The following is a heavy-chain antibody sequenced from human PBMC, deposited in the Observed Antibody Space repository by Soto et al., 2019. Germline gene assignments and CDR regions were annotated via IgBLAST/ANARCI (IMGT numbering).Heavy chain of an antibody. Sequence: QVQLQQWGAGLLKPSETLSLTCAVYGGSFSGYYWSWIRQPPGKGLEWIGEINHSGSTNYNPSLKRRVTVSVDTSKNQFSLKLSSVTAADTAVYYCASSLWFGELFYYYYGMDVWGQGTTVTVSS. CDR2: INHSGST. V-gene: IGHV4-34*01. J-gene: IGHJ6*02. D-gene: IGHD3-10*01. CDR1: GGSFSGYY. CDR3: ASSLWFGELFYYYYGMDV.